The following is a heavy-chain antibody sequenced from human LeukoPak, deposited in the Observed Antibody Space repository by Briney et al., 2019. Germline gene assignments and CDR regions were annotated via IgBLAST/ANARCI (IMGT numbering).Heavy chain of an antibody. CDR1: GFTFSIYA. D-gene: IGHD4-17*01. CDR3: TRTTVTINAFDP. J-gene: IGHJ5*02. Sequence: PGGSLRLSCAASGFTFSIYAMSWVRQAPGKGLEWLSYISSSGSTIYYADSVKGRFTISRDNAKNSLYLQMNSLRVEDTAVYYCTRTTVTINAFDPWGQGTLVTVSS. V-gene: IGHV3-48*03. CDR2: ISSSGSTI.